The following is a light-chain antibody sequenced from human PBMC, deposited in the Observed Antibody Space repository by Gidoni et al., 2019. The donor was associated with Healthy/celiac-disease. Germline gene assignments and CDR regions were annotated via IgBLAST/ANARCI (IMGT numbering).Light chain of an antibody. CDR2: AAS. V-gene: IGKV1-17*01. J-gene: IGKJ1*01. CDR1: QGISNA. CDR3: LQHNSYPRT. Sequence: SASVGDRVTITCRASQGISNALGWYQQKPGKAPKRLIYAASSLQSGVQSRFSGSGSGTEFTLTISRRQAEDFATYYCLQHNSYPRTFGQGTKVEIK.